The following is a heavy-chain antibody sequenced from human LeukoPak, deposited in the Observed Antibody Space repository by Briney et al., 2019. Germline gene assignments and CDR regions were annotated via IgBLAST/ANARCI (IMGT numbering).Heavy chain of an antibody. D-gene: IGHD3-10*01. CDR1: GFTFSSYE. Sequence: GGSLRLSCAASGFTFSSYEMNWVRQAPGKGLEWVSYISSSGSTIYYADSVKGRFTISRDNAKNSLYLQMNSLRAEDTAVYYCARDSLVRGVINDHWGQGTLVTVSS. CDR3: ARDSLVRGVINDH. CDR2: ISSSGSTI. V-gene: IGHV3-48*03. J-gene: IGHJ4*02.